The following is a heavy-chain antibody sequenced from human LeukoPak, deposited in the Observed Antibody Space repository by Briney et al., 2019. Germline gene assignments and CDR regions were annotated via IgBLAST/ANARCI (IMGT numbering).Heavy chain of an antibody. V-gene: IGHV3-11*01. J-gene: IGHJ5*02. CDR2: INIGGTNT. CDR3: ATDGAGFDT. CDR1: GFTFNDYY. Sequence: GGSLRLSCAASGFTFNDYYMSWIRQAPGKGLEWLSYINIGGTNTHYADSVKGRFTISRDNAKKSLYLEMNNLRAEDTAVYYCATDGAGFDTWGQGVLVTLSS.